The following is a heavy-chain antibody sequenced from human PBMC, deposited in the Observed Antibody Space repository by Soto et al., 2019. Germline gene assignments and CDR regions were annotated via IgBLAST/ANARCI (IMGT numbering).Heavy chain of an antibody. CDR2: IYYSGST. D-gene: IGHD1-26*01. CDR1: GGSISNYY. J-gene: IGHJ4*02. CDR3: ARDRREYSGSYYDY. Sequence: SETLSLTCTVSGGSISNYYWSWIRQPPGKGLEWIGYIYYSGSTNYNPSLKSRVTISVDRSKNQFSLKLSSVTAADTAVYYCARDRREYSGSYYDYWGQGTLVTVSS. V-gene: IGHV4-59*01.